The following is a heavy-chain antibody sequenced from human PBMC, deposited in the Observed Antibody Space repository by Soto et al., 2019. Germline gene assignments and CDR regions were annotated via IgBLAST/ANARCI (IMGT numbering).Heavy chain of an antibody. CDR2: ISAYDGST. CDR1: GYSFTTYG. CDR3: ARDPATAYSSSSFDY. Sequence: ASVKVSCKASGYSFTTYGITWLRQAPGQGLEWMGWISAYDGSTNYAQKLLGRVSMTTESSTNTAYMELRSLRSDDTAVYYCARDPATAYSSSSFDYWGQGTLITVSS. D-gene: IGHD6-6*01. V-gene: IGHV1-18*04. J-gene: IGHJ4*02.